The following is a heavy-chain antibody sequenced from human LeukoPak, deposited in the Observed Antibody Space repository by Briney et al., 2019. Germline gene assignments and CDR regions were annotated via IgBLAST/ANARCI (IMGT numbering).Heavy chain of an antibody. J-gene: IGHJ6*03. CDR3: AREMSTTWYSRGSFYYMDV. Sequence: GASVKVSCKASGYTFTSYGISWVRQAPGQGLEWMGWISAYNGNTNYAQKLQGRVTMTTDTSTSTAYMELRSLSSDDTAVYYCAREMSTTWYSRGSFYYMDVWGNGSTVTVSS. CDR2: ISAYNGNT. V-gene: IGHV1-18*01. D-gene: IGHD6-13*01. CDR1: GYTFTSYG.